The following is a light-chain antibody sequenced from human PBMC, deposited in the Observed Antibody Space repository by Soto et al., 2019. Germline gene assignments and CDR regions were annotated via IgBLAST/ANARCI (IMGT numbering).Light chain of an antibody. Sequence: QSALTQPRSVSGSPGQSVTVSCIGTSSDVGDYNSVSWYQQHPGKAPKLMIYDVSKRPSGVPDRFSGSKSGNTASLTISGLQAKDEADYYCCSYVGGYSYVFGIGTKLTVL. CDR3: CSYVGGYSYV. CDR2: DVS. J-gene: IGLJ1*01. V-gene: IGLV2-11*01. CDR1: SSDVGDYNS.